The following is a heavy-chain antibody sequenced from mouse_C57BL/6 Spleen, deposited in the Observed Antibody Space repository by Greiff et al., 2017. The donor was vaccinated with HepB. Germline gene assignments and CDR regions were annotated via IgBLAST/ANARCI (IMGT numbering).Heavy chain of an antibody. CDR3: AREADYYGSSSFDY. V-gene: IGHV1-59*01. CDR1: GYTFTSYW. CDR2: IDPSDSYT. D-gene: IGHD1-1*01. J-gene: IGHJ2*01. Sequence: QVQLQQPGAELVRTGTSVKLSCKASGYTFTSYWMHWVKQRPGQGLEWIGVIDPSDSYTNYNQKFKGKATLTVDTSSSTAYMQLSSLTSEDSAVYYCAREADYYGSSSFDYWGQGTTLTVSS.